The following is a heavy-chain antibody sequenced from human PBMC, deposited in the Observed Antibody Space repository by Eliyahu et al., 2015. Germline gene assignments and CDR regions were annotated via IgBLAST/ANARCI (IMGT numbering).Heavy chain of an antibody. CDR3: ARARAGRSYYFDY. Sequence: EVQLVESEGGLVKPGGSLRLSCAASGFTFSSYSXXWVRQAPGKGLXWVSSISSSSSYIYYADSVKGRFTISRDNAKNSLYLQMNSLRAEDTAVYYCARARAGRSYYFDYWGQGTLVTVSS. V-gene: IGHV3-21*01. J-gene: IGHJ4*02. CDR2: ISSSSSYI. D-gene: IGHD6-19*01. CDR1: GFTFSSYS.